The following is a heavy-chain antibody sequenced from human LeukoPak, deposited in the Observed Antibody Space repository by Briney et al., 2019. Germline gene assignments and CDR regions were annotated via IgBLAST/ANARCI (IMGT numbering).Heavy chain of an antibody. CDR2: IFYIGTT. CDR3: ARDRVVGASTRAFDI. D-gene: IGHD1-26*01. V-gene: IGHV4-59*01. CDR1: GGSISNYF. J-gene: IGHJ3*02. Sequence: PSETLSLTCTVSGGSISNYFWSWIRQPPGKGLEWIGYIFYIGTTEYNPSLQSRVTISVDTSKNQFSLMLSSVTAADTAVYFCARDRVVGASTRAFDIWGQGTMVTVSS.